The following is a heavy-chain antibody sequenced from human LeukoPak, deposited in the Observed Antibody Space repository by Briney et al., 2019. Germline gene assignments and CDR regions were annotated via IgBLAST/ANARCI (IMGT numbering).Heavy chain of an antibody. CDR3: ARGSGYSYGFYY. CDR1: GFTVSSNY. J-gene: IGHJ4*02. CDR2: IYSGGST. V-gene: IGHV3-53*01. D-gene: IGHD5-18*01. Sequence: GGSLRLSCAASGFTVSSNYMNWVRQAPGKGLEWVSVIYSGGSTFYADSVEGRFTISRDNSNNTLYLQMNSLRAEDTAMYYCARGSGYSYGFYYWGQGTLVTVSS.